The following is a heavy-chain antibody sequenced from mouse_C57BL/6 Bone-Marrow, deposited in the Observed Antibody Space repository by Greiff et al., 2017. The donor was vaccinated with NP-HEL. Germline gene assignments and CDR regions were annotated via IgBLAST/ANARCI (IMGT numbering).Heavy chain of an antibody. D-gene: IGHD2-4*01. J-gene: IGHJ1*03. CDR3: ARDFYDYDGYWYFDV. V-gene: IGHV5-16*01. CDR1: GFTFSDYY. CDR2: INYDGSST. Sequence: EVQLVESEGGLVQPGRSMKLSCTASGFTFSDYYMAWVRQVPEKGLEWVANINYDGSSTYYLDSLKSRFIISRDNAKNILYLQMSSLKSEDTATYYCARDFYDYDGYWYFDVWGTGTTVTVSS.